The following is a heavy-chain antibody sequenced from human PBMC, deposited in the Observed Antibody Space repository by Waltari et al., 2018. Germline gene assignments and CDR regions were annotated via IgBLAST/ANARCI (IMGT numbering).Heavy chain of an antibody. CDR2: INPNSGDT. Sequence: QAQLMQSGAEVKQPGASVKVTCKASGYAFRRFYITWVRPAPGQGLEWMGWINPNSGDTHHAQKFQDSVTLTRDTSITTTYLELSSLTSDDAAVYFCARDQYGGYPPNAFDLWGQGTKVTVSS. CDR1: GYAFRRFY. CDR3: ARDQYGGYPPNAFDL. J-gene: IGHJ3*01. D-gene: IGHD3-16*02. V-gene: IGHV1-2*02.